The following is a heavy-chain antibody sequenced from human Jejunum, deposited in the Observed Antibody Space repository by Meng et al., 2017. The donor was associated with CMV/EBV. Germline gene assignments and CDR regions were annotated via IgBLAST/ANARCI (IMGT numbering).Heavy chain of an antibody. CDR3: ARDHGTAIDYYEYYYYGLGV. V-gene: IGHV1-69*17. CDR1: YA. J-gene: IGHJ6*02. CDR2: IIPIFGIA. D-gene: IGHD2-21*02. Sequence: YAISWVRQAPGQGLEWMGGIIPIFGIANYAQKFQGRVTITADKSTSTAYMELSSLRSEDSAVYYCARDHGTAIDYYEYYYYGLGVWGQGTTVTVSS.